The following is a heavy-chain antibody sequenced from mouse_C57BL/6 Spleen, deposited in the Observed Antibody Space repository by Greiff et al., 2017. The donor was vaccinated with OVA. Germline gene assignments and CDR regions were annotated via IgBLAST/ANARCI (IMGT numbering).Heavy chain of an antibody. D-gene: IGHD1-1*01. Sequence: QVQLKQSGPELVKPGASVKISCKASGYAFSSSWMNWVKQRPGKGLEWIGRIYPGDGDTNYNGKFKGKATLTADKSSSTAYMQLSSLTSEDSAVYFCARSFTTVDAMDYWGQGTSVTVSS. CDR1: GYAFSSSW. CDR2: IYPGDGDT. V-gene: IGHV1-82*01. CDR3: ARSFTTVDAMDY. J-gene: IGHJ4*01.